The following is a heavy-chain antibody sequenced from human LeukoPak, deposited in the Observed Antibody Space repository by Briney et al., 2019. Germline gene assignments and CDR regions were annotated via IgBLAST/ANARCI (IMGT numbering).Heavy chain of an antibody. Sequence: GGSLRLSCAASGFTFDDYAMHWVRQAPGKGLEWVSLISWDGDNTYYADSVRGGFTISRDNSKKCLYVQMNSLRAEDTALYYCAKDLDVARTINYYYYGMDVWGKGTTVTVSS. J-gene: IGHJ6*04. CDR3: AKDLDVARTINYYYYGMDV. D-gene: IGHD6-19*01. V-gene: IGHV3-43D*04. CDR2: ISWDGDNT. CDR1: GFTFDDYA.